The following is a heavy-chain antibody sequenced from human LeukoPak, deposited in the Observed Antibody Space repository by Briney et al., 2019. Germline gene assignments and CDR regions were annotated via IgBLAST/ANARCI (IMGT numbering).Heavy chain of an antibody. CDR3: ARGGLTSH. V-gene: IGHV4-34*01. CDR2: INHSGST. J-gene: IGHJ4*02. Sequence: SETLSLTCAVYGGSFSGYYWSWIRQPPGKGLEWIGEINHSGSTNYNPSLKSRVIISVDTSKNQFSLKLSSVTAADTAVYYCARGGLTSHWGQGTLVTVSS. D-gene: IGHD2-2*01. CDR1: GGSFSGYY.